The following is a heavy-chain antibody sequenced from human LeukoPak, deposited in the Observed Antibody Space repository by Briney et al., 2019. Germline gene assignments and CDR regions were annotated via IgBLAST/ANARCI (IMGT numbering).Heavy chain of an antibody. CDR2: ISTYNGNT. Sequence: ASVKVSCKASGYTFTSYDICWVRQRHGQGLEWMGWISTYNGNTNYDQKFQGRVTMTTDTSTSTDYMELRSLRADDTAVYYCARDHLRGTAMIFGYWGQGTLVTVSS. D-gene: IGHD5-18*01. J-gene: IGHJ4*02. CDR3: ARDHLRGTAMIFGY. V-gene: IGHV1-18*01. CDR1: GYTFTSYD.